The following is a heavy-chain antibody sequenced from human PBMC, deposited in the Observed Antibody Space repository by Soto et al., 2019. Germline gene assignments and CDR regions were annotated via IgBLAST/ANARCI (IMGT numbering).Heavy chain of an antibody. V-gene: IGHV3-30-3*01. Sequence: GGSLRLSCAASGFTFSSYAMHWVRQAPGKGLEWVAVISYDGSNKYYADSVKGRFTISRDNSKNTLYLQMNSLRAEDTAVYYCARDYGEVLYYYYGMDVWGQGTTVTVSS. CDR1: GFTFSSYA. J-gene: IGHJ6*02. D-gene: IGHD4-17*01. CDR3: ARDYGEVLYYYYGMDV. CDR2: ISYDGSNK.